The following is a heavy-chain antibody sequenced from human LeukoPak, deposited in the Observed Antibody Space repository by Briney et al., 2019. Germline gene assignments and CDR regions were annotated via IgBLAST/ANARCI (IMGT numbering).Heavy chain of an antibody. D-gene: IGHD5-12*01. CDR2: INPNSGGT. Sequence: GASVKVSCKASGYTFTGYYMHWVRQAPGQGLEWMGWINPNSGGTNYAQKLQGRVTMTTDTSTSTAYMELRSLRSDDTAVYYCAREGARGIEATWFDYWGQGTLVTVSS. CDR3: AREGARGIEATWFDY. CDR1: GYTFTGYY. V-gene: IGHV1-2*02. J-gene: IGHJ4*02.